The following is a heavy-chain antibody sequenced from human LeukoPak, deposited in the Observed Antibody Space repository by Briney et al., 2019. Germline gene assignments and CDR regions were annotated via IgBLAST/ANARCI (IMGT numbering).Heavy chain of an antibody. V-gene: IGHV3-23*01. CDR1: GFTFSSYA. J-gene: IGHJ4*02. D-gene: IGHD3-10*01. CDR3: AKSGGSRFGELFVYYFDY. CDR2: ISGSGGST. Sequence: GGSLRLSCAASGFTFSSYAMSWVRQAPGKGLEWVSAISGSGGSTYYADSVKGRFTTSRDNSKNTLYLQMNSLRAEDTAVYYCAKSGGSRFGELFVYYFDYWGQGTLVTVSS.